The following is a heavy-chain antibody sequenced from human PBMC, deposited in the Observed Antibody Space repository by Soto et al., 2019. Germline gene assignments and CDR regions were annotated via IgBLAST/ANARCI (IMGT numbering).Heavy chain of an antibody. CDR1: GFSLSTSGLG. CDR2: IYWDDDK. Sequence: QITLEESGPTLVQPTQTLTLTCTFSGFSLSTSGLGVGWIRQPPGTALEWLAFIYWDDDKRYNPTQRSRLTIAKDSSQNLVVLIMTNVDPLDTATYFCAHRVPGSSTGWDTGIFDYWGKGTLVTVSS. J-gene: IGHJ4*02. V-gene: IGHV2-5*02. D-gene: IGHD6-19*01. CDR3: AHRVPGSSTGWDTGIFDY.